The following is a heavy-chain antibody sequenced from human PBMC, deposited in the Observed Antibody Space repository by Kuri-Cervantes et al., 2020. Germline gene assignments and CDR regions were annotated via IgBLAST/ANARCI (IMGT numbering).Heavy chain of an antibody. Sequence: GESLKISCAASGFSLNDYYMSWVRQSPGKGLEWIAYISTSERTRSYADTVRGRFTISRDTARKSLDLQMNGLSTDDTAVYYCARHWSYLWGSHPVPHDAFDIWGQGTVVTVSS. CDR2: ISTSERTR. CDR1: GFSLNDYY. D-gene: IGHD3-16*01. J-gene: IGHJ3*02. V-gene: IGHV3-11*04. CDR3: ARHWSYLWGSHPVPHDAFDI.